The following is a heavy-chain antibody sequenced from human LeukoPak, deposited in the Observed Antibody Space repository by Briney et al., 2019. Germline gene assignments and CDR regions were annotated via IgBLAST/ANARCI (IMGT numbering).Heavy chain of an antibody. CDR1: GFTFRTYS. CDR2: IKRDGSEK. Sequence: GGSLRLSCVASGFTFRTYSMNWVRQAPGKGLEWVANIKRDGSEKSYVDSVKGRFTISRDNAKNSLYLQMNNLRAEDTAVYYCARDVGSGWFDYWGQGTLVTVSS. CDR3: ARDVGSGWFDY. V-gene: IGHV3-7*01. J-gene: IGHJ4*02. D-gene: IGHD6-19*01.